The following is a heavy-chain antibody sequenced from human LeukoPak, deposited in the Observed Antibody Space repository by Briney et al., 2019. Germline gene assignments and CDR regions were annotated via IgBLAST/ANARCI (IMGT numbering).Heavy chain of an antibody. J-gene: IGHJ4*02. D-gene: IGHD3-16*01. CDR2: IYHSGST. CDR3: ASGGLDPPELYY. CDR1: GYSISSGYY. V-gene: IGHV4-38-2*01. Sequence: SETLSLTCSVSGYSISSGYYWGWIRQPPGKGLEWIGSIYHSGSTYYNPSLKSRVTISVDTSKNQFSLKLSSVTAADTAVYYCASGGLDPPELYYWGQGTLVTVSS.